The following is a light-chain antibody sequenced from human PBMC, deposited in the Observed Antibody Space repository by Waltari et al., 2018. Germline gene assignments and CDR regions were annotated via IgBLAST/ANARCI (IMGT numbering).Light chain of an antibody. CDR2: FDN. V-gene: IGLV1-36*01. Sequence: QSVLTQPPSMSEAPRQRVTISCSGSSSNIGNNAVNWYQQLPGKAPKLLIYFDNVLSSGASDRFSGSKSGSSASLAISGLQSEDEADYYCAAWDDSLTGWVFGGGTKLTV. J-gene: IGLJ3*02. CDR1: SSNIGNNA. CDR3: AAWDDSLTGWV.